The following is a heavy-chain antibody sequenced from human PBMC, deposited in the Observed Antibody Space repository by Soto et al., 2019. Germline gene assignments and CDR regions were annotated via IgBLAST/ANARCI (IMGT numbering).Heavy chain of an antibody. V-gene: IGHV1-69*01. CDR2: IIPNFVTT. D-gene: IGHD1-26*01. J-gene: IGHJ2*01. Sequence: QVQLVQSGAAVRKSGSSVKVSCKLSGASFDSYTITWVRQAPGQGLEWMGGIIPNFVTTSYAQKFQGRLTITADGYTSAAYMDLSSLTSEDTAVYYCARGPLYDLESGMYCYFDLWGRGTLVTVSS. CDR3: ARGPLYDLESGMYCYFDL. CDR1: GASFDSYT.